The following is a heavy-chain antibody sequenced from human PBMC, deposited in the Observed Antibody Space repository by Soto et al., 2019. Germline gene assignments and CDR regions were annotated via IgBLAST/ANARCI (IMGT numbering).Heavy chain of an antibody. CDR2: MNPNSGNK. D-gene: IGHD3-10*01. V-gene: IGHV1-8*01. J-gene: IGHJ4*02. CDR3: ARGFYGSGTIDY. CDR1: GYTFTSYD. Sequence: ASVKVSCKASGYTFTSYDINWVRQATGQGLEWMGWMNPNSGNKGYEQKFQGRVTMTRNTSISKAYMELSSLRSEDTAVYYCARGFYGSGTIDYWGQGTLVTVSS.